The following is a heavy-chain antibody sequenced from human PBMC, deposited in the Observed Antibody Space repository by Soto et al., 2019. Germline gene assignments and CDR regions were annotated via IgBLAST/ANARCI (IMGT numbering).Heavy chain of an antibody. CDR2: IRDRAFSYAT. V-gene: IGHV3-73*01. D-gene: IGHD3-10*01. J-gene: IGHJ4*02. CDR1: GFVFKDSS. CDR3: TRLISAAQDY. Sequence: ELLLVESGGGLVQPGGSLKLSCAASGFVFKDSSIHWVRQASGKGLEWVGRIRDRAFSYATAYAASVKGRFTISRDDSTNTAYLQMNSLKTEDTAIYYCTRLISAAQDYWGQGTLVTVSS.